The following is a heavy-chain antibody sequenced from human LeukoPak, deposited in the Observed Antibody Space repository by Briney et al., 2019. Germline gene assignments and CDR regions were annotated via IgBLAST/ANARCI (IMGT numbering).Heavy chain of an antibody. Sequence: GGSLRLSCSASGFTFSSYAMHWVRQAPGKGLEYVSAISSNGGSTYYADSVKGRFTISRDNSKNTLYLQMGSLRAEDTAVYYCVKVLLYSSGWWNWFDPWGQGTLVTVSS. CDR2: ISSNGGST. J-gene: IGHJ5*02. V-gene: IGHV3-64D*06. CDR1: GFTFSSYA. D-gene: IGHD6-19*01. CDR3: VKVLLYSSGWWNWFDP.